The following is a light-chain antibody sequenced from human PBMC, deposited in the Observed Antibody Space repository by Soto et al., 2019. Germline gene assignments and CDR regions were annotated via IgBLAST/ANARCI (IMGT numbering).Light chain of an antibody. CDR2: GDR. CDR3: QSYDSSLGGSV. J-gene: IGLJ2*01. Sequence: QSVLTQPPSVSGAPGQRVTISCTGSSSNIGAGYNVQWYQQFPGTAPKLVIYGDRNRPSGVPDRFSGSKSGTSASLAITGLQAEDEADYYCQSYDSSLGGSVFGGGTKLTFL. V-gene: IGLV1-40*01. CDR1: SSNIGAGYN.